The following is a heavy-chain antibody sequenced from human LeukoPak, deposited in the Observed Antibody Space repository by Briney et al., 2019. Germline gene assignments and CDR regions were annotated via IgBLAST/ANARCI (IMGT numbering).Heavy chain of an antibody. CDR1: GGTISGSSYY. V-gene: IGHV4-39*02. Sequence: AETLSLTCTVSGGTISGSSYYWAWIRQPPGKGLEWIGSIYYSGSTYYNPSLKSRVTISVDTSKNHFSLKLSSVTAADTAVYYCTRREGYCSYGICYIFYDYWGPGTLVTVSS. D-gene: IGHD2-8*01. J-gene: IGHJ4*02. CDR2: IYYSGST. CDR3: TRREGYCSYGICYIFYDY.